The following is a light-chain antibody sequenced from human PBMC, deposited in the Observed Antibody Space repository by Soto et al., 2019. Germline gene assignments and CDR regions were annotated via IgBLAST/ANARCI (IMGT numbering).Light chain of an antibody. CDR2: AVS. CDR3: TSYTSSSTVV. V-gene: IGLV2-14*01. J-gene: IGLJ2*01. Sequence: QSALTQPASVSGSPGQSITISCTGTSSDVGAYNYVSWYQQHPGKAPKLIIYAVSNWPSGVSNRFSGSKSGNTASLTISGLQAEDEADYYCTSYTSSSTVVFGGGTKVTVL. CDR1: SSDVGAYNY.